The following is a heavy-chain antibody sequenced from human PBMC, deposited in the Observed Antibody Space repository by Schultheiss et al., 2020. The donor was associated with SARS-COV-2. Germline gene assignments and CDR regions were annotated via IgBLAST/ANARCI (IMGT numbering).Heavy chain of an antibody. CDR3: ARDFGDYSWFDP. J-gene: IGHJ5*02. D-gene: IGHD4-17*01. CDR2: ISAYNGNT. V-gene: IGHV1-18*01. CDR1: GYTFTSYG. Sequence: ASVKVSCKASGYTFTSYGISWVRQAPGQGLEWMGWISAYNGNTHYAQKLQGRVTMTTDTSTSTAYMELRSLRSDDTAVYYWARDFGDYSWFDPWGQGTLVTVSS.